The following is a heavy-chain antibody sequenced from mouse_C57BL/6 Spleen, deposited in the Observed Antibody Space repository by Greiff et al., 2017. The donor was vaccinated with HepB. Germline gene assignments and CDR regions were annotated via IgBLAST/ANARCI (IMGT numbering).Heavy chain of an antibody. Sequence: VMLVESGAELARPGASVKLSCTASGYTFTSYGISWVKQRTGQGLEWIGEIYPRSGNTYYNEKFKGKATLTADKSSSTAYMELRSLTSEDSAVYFCSLPPCAMDYWGQGTSVTVSS. J-gene: IGHJ4*01. CDR3: SLPPCAMDY. V-gene: IGHV1-81*01. CDR1: GYTFTSYG. CDR2: IYPRSGNT. D-gene: IGHD6-2*01.